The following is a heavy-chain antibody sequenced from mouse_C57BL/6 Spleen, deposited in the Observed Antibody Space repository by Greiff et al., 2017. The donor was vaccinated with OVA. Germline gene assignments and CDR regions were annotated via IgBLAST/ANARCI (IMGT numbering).Heavy chain of an antibody. CDR2: INPGSGGT. CDR1: GYAFTNYL. V-gene: IGHV1-54*01. Sequence: QVQLQQSGAELVRPGTSVKVSCKASGYAFTNYLIEWVKQRPGQGLEWIGVINPGSGGTNYNEKFKGKATLTADKSSSTAYMQLSSLTSEDSAVYFCAREGELRYFDVWGTGTTVTVSS. CDR3: AREGELRYFDV. J-gene: IGHJ1*03.